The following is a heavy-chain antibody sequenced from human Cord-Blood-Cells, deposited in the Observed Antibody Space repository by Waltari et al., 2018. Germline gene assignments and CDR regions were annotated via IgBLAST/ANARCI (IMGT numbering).Heavy chain of an antibody. CDR3: ARVDSSGYYYFAFDI. Sequence: QLQLLESGPGPVQPSVTLSLACPVAGFCISSRSYYAGRFRHPPGKGLEWIGSFYYIGSTYYNPSFKSRVTISVDTSKDQLSLKLSSVTAADTAVYYCARVDSSGYYYFAFDIWGQGTMVTVSS. CDR1: GFCISSRSYY. V-gene: IGHV4-39*01. CDR2: FYYIGST. J-gene: IGHJ3*02. D-gene: IGHD3-22*01.